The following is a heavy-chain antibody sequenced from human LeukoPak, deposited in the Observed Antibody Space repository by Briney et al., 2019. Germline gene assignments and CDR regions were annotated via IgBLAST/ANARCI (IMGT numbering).Heavy chain of an antibody. CDR3: ARDTRGIYDYIWGSYRYTAIGY. CDR2: ISSSSSYI. Sequence: GGSLRLSCAASGFTFSSYAMSWVRQAPGKGLDWVSSISSSSSYIYYADSVKGRFTISRDNAKNSLYLQMNSLRAEDTAVYYCARDTRGIYDYIWGSYRYTAIGYWGQGTLVTVSS. V-gene: IGHV3-21*01. J-gene: IGHJ4*02. CDR1: GFTFSSYA. D-gene: IGHD3-16*02.